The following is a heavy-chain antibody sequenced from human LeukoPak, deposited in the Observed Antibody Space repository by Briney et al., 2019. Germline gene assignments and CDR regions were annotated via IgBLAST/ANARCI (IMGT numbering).Heavy chain of an antibody. D-gene: IGHD4-17*01. J-gene: IGHJ4*02. CDR2: IYYSGST. CDR3: ARHDGADDY. Sequence: SETLSLTRTVSGDSLSSYYWSWIRQPPGKGLEWVGYIYYSGSTNYNPSLKSRVTIPVDTSKNQFSLKLSSVTAADTAVYYCARHDGADDYWSQGTLVTASS. CDR1: GDSLSSYY. V-gene: IGHV4-59*08.